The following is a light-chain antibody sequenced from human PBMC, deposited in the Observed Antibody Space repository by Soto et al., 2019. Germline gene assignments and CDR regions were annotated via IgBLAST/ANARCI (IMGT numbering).Light chain of an antibody. CDR1: SSNIGAGND. CDR2: ADN. V-gene: IGLV1-40*01. CDR3: QSYDTSPSAHV. Sequence: QSVLTQPPSVSGAPGQRVTVSCTGSSSNIGAGNDAHWYQHLPGTAPKLLIYADNNRPSGVPDRFSGSKSGTSASLAITGLQAEDEADYYCQSYDTSPSAHVFGTGTKVTVL. J-gene: IGLJ1*01.